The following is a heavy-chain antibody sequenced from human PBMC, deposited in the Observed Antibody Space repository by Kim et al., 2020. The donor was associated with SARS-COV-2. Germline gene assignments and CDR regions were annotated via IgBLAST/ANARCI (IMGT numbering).Heavy chain of an antibody. CDR2: ISYDGSNK. CDR1: GFTFSSYG. V-gene: IGHV3-30*18. CDR3: AKSGKAADLYYYYGMDV. J-gene: IGHJ6*02. D-gene: IGHD6-13*01. Sequence: GGSLRLSCAASGFTFSSYGMHWVRQAPGKGLEWVAVISYDGSNKYYADSVKGRFTISRDNSKNTLYLQMNSLRAKDTAVYYCAKSGKAADLYYYYGMDVWGQGTTVTVSS.